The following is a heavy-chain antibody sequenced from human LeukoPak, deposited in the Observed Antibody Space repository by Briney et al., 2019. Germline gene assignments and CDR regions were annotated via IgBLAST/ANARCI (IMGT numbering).Heavy chain of an antibody. J-gene: IGHJ4*02. CDR2: ISYGGAT. D-gene: IGHD1-26*01. CDR3: ARHGGTLDYFDY. Sequence: PSETLSLTCTASGGSISSYYWSWIRQPPGKGLEWIGYISYGGATSYNPSLKRRVTISVDSPKNRSSLRLSTLTAADTALYYCARHGGTLDYFDYWGPGSLVTVSS. CDR1: GGSISSYY. V-gene: IGHV4-59*08.